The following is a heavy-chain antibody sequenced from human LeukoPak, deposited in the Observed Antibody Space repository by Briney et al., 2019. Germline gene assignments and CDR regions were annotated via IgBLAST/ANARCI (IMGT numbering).Heavy chain of an antibody. CDR3: AKRGVVIRVILVGFHKEAYYFDS. D-gene: IGHD3-22*01. J-gene: IGHJ4*02. CDR1: GITLSNYG. CDR2: ISGSGGTT. V-gene: IGHV3-23*01. Sequence: GGSLRLSCAVSGITLSNYGMSWVRQAPGKGLEWVSGISGSGGTTYYADSVKGRFTISRDNSKNTLYLQMNSLRAEDTAVYFCAKRGVVIRVILVGFHKEAYYFDSWGQGALVTVSS.